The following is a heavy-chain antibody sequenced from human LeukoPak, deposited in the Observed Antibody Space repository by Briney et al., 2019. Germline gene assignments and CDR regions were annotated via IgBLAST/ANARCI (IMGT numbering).Heavy chain of an antibody. J-gene: IGHJ4*02. D-gene: IGHD6-13*01. CDR2: INHSGST. Sequence: SETLSLTCAAYGGSFSGYYWSWIRQPPGKGLEWIGEINHSGSTNYNPSLKSRVTISVDTSKNQFSLKLSSVTAADTAVYYCARAEYSSSWLGIYYWGQGTLVTVSS. V-gene: IGHV4-34*01. CDR1: GGSFSGYY. CDR3: ARAEYSSSWLGIYY.